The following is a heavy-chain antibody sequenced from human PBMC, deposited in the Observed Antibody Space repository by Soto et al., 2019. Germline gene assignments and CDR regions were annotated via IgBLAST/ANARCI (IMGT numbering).Heavy chain of an antibody. CDR2: ISAYNGNT. D-gene: IGHD3-22*01. V-gene: IGHV1-18*01. CDR3: ARVSYYYDSSGTNWFDP. CDR1: GYTFTSYG. Sequence: ASVKVSCKASGYTFTSYGISWVRQAPGQGFEWMGWISAYNGNTNYAQKLQGRVTMTTDTSTSTAYMELRSLRSDDTAVYYCARVSYYYDSSGTNWFDPWGQGTLVTVSS. J-gene: IGHJ5*02.